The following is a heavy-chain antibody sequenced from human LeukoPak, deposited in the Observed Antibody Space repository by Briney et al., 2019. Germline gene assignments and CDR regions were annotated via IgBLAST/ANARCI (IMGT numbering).Heavy chain of an antibody. V-gene: IGHV3-7*04. CDR2: IKHDGSKK. CDR3: TRVGYIDEGIDY. J-gene: IGHJ4*02. Sequence: GGSLRLSCVASGFPFSSYWMTWVRQAPGKGLEWVANIKHDGSKKSYVDSVKGRFTISRDNAKNSLYLQMNSLRAEDTAIYYCTRVGYIDEGIDYWGQGTLVTVSS. CDR1: GFPFSSYW. D-gene: IGHD5-24*01.